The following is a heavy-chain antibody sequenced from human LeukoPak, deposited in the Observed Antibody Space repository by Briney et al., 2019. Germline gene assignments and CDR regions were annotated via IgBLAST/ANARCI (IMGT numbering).Heavy chain of an antibody. V-gene: IGHV3-74*01. D-gene: IGHD3-10*01. CDR1: GFTFSSYA. Sequence: PGGSLRLSCAASGFTFSSYAMSWVRQAPGKGLVWVSRINSDGSSTSYADSVKGRFTISRDNAKNTLYLQMNSLRAEDTAVYYCARGRLLWFGESTYYMDVWGKGTTVTVSS. J-gene: IGHJ6*03. CDR2: INSDGSST. CDR3: ARGRLLWFGESTYYMDV.